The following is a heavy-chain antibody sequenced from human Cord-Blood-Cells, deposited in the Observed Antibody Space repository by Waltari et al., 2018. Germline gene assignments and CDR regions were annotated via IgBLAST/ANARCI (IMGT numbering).Heavy chain of an antibody. Sequence: QVQLQQWGAGLLKPSETLSLTCAVYGGSFSGYYWSWIRQPPGKGVEWIGEINHSGSTNYNPSLKSRVTISVDTSKNQFSLKLSSVTAADTAVYYCARAMPYYDFWSGYYYYYYGMDVWGQGTTVTVSS. CDR1: GGSFSGYY. CDR2: INHSGST. V-gene: IGHV4-34*01. D-gene: IGHD3-3*01. CDR3: ARAMPYYDFWSGYYYYYYGMDV. J-gene: IGHJ6*02.